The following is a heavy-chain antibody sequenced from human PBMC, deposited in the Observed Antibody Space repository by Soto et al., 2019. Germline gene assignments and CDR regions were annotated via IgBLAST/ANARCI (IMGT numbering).Heavy chain of an antibody. CDR3: VKNSGWFNT. D-gene: IGHD3-10*01. V-gene: IGHV3-21*04. J-gene: IGHJ5*02. Sequence: EVQLVESGGGLVKPGGSLRLSCGATDFTLSSYTIHWFRQAPGKGLEWVAIISFSGSHIDYADSVKGRFTISRDNSRNTVYLQMNSLRGDDTALYYCVKNSGWFNTWGQGALVTVSS. CDR1: DFTLSSYT. CDR2: ISFSGSHI.